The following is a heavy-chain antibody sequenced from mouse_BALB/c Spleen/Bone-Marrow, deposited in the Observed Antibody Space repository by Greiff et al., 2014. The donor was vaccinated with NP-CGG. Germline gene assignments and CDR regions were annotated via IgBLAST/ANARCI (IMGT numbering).Heavy chain of an antibody. J-gene: IGHJ3*01. CDR1: GYTFTSYW. D-gene: IGHD3-3*01. CDR2: IYPGDGDT. CDR3: AKEGRGAY. Sequence: QVQLQQPGAELARPGASVKLSCKASGYTFTSYWMQWVKQRPGQGLEWIGAIYPGDGDTRYTQKFKGKATLTADKSSSTAYMQLSSLASEDSAVYYCAKEGRGAYWGQGTLVTVSA. V-gene: IGHV1-87*01.